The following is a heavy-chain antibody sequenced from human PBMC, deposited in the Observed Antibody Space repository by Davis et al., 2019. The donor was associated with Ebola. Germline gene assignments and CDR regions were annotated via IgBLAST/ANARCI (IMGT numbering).Heavy chain of an antibody. CDR2: IIPILGIA. CDR3: ASSSIAACPDWFDP. CDR1: GGTFSSYT. Sequence: SVKVSCKASGGTFSSYTISWVRQAPGQGLEWMGRIIPILGIANYAQKFQGRVTITADKSTSTAYMELSSLRSEDTAVYYCASSSIAACPDWFDPWGQGTLVTVSS. D-gene: IGHD6-6*01. V-gene: IGHV1-69*02. J-gene: IGHJ5*02.